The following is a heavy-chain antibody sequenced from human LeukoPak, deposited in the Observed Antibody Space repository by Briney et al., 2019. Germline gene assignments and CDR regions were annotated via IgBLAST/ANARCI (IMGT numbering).Heavy chain of an antibody. J-gene: IGHJ4*02. D-gene: IGHD1-26*01. Sequence: KSSETLSLTCSVSGDSVSRSDSYWDWIRQPPGKGLEWIGTIYYSGSTYYNPSLKSRVTISVDTSKNQFSLKLSSVTAADTAVYCCARHESYSGSPAPFDYWGQGTLVTVSS. V-gene: IGHV4-39*01. CDR2: IYYSGST. CDR3: ARHESYSGSPAPFDY. CDR1: GDSVSRSDSY.